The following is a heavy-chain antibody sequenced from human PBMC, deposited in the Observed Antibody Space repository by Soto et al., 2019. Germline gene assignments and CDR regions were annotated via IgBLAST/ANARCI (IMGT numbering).Heavy chain of an antibody. J-gene: IGHJ5*02. Sequence: SVNVSCKASGGTFSSYTISWVRQAPGQGLEWMGRIIPILGIANYAQKFQGRVTITADKSTSTAYMELSSLRSEDTAVYYCARGTRITGFYNWFDPWGQGTLVTVSS. CDR3: ARGTRITGFYNWFDP. CDR2: IIPILGIA. CDR1: GGTFSSYT. V-gene: IGHV1-69*02. D-gene: IGHD1-20*01.